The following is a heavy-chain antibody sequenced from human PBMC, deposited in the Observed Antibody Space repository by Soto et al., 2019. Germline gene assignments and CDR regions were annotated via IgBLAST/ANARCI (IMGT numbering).Heavy chain of an antibody. CDR1: GGTFSSYT. V-gene: IGHV1-69*08. CDR2: IIPILGIA. CDR3: AREGIAAAVDYFDY. Sequence: QVQLVQSGAEVKKSGSSVKVSCKASGGTFSSYTISWVRQAPGQGLEWMGRIIPILGIANYAQKFQGRVTITADKSTSTAYMELSSLRSEDTAVYYCAREGIAAAVDYFDYWGQGTLVTVSS. D-gene: IGHD6-13*01. J-gene: IGHJ4*02.